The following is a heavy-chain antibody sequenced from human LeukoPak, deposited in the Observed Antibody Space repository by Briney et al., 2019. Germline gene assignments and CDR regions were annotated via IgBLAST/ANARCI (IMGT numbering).Heavy chain of an antibody. D-gene: IGHD6-13*01. V-gene: IGHV3-7*01. J-gene: IGHJ4*02. Sequence: GGSLRLSCAASGFTFSGRWMSWVRQAPGKGLEWVANIKPDGSEKNYVDSVKGRFTISRDNAKSSLYLQMNSLRVEDTAVYYCARVPGSSWYRGGYYFDYWGQGTLVTVSS. CDR3: ARVPGSSWYRGGYYFDY. CDR1: GFTFSGRW. CDR2: IKPDGSEK.